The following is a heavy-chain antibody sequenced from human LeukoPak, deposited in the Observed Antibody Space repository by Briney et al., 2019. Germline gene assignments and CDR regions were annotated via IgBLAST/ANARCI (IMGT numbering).Heavy chain of an antibody. V-gene: IGHV4-4*07. CDR3: ARLRGATVAHNWFDP. D-gene: IGHD6-19*01. J-gene: IGHJ5*02. CDR2: IYTSVST. Sequence: SETLSLTCTVSGGSISSYYWSWIRQPAGKGLEWIGRIYTSVSTNYNPSLKSRVTTSVDTSKNQCSLRLSSVTAADTAVYYCARLRGATVAHNWFDPWGQGTLVTVSS. CDR1: GGSISSYY.